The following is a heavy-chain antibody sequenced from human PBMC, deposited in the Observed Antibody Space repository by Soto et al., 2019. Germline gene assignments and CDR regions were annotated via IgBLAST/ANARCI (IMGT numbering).Heavy chain of an antibody. J-gene: IGHJ5*02. D-gene: IGHD6-13*01. V-gene: IGHV5-51*01. CDR1: GYSFTSYW. CDR2: IYPGDSDT. CDR3: ARHGREQQLVPLYNGFDP. Sequence: GESLKISCKGSGYSFTSYWIGWVRQMPGKGLEWMGIIYPGDSDTRYSPSFQGQVTISADKSISTAYLQWSSLKASDTAMYYCARHGREQQLVPLYNGFDPWGQGTLVTVSS.